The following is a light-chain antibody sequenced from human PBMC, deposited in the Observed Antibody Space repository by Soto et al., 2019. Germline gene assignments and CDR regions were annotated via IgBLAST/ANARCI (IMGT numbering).Light chain of an antibody. CDR1: QGINNY. CDR3: HQLNTYPYT. Sequence: DIQLTQSPSFLSASVGDRVTITCRASQGINNYLAWYQQKPGKAPKVLIYAASTFQSGVPSRFSGSGSWTEFTLTILCLQPEDFASYYCHQLNTYPYTFGQGTKLEIK. J-gene: IGKJ2*01. CDR2: AAS. V-gene: IGKV1-9*01.